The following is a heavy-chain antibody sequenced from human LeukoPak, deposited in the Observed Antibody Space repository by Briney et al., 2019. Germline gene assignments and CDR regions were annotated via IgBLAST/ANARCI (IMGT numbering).Heavy chain of an antibody. Sequence: ASVKVSCKASGYTFTGYYMHWVRQAPGQGLEGMGWINPNSGGTNYAQQFQGRLTMTRDTSISTADMELSRLRSDDTAVYYCARDTRGNWNYELDVWGKGTTVTVSS. CDR3: ARDTRGNWNYELDV. J-gene: IGHJ6*04. CDR1: GYTFTGYY. CDR2: INPNSGGT. D-gene: IGHD1-7*01. V-gene: IGHV1-2*02.